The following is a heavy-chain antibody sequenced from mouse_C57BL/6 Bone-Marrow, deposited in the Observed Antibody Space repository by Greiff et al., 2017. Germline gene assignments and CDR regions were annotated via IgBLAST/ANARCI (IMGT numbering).Heavy chain of an antibody. Sequence: VQLQQSGPELVKPGASVKISCKASGYTFTDYYINWVKQRPGQGLEWIGWIFPGSGSTYYNEKFKGKATLTVDKSSSTAYMLLSSLTSEDSAVYFCAREGDTAQACWFAYWGQGTLVTVSA. CDR1: GYTFTDYY. J-gene: IGHJ3*01. D-gene: IGHD3-2*02. CDR3: AREGDTAQACWFAY. V-gene: IGHV1-75*01. CDR2: IFPGSGST.